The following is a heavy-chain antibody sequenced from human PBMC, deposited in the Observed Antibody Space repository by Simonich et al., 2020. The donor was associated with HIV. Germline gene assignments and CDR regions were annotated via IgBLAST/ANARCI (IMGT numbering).Heavy chain of an antibody. CDR1: GFTFSSYD. J-gene: IGHJ4*02. Sequence: VQLVESGGGLVQPGGSLRLSCAASGFTFSSYDMHWVRQAPGKGLEWVAVISYDGSNKYYADSVKGRFTISRDNSKNTLYLQMNSLRAEDTAVYYCAREYFYYFDYWGQGILVTVSS. CDR3: AREYFYYFDY. V-gene: IGHV3-30*07. CDR2: ISYDGSNK. D-gene: IGHD2-8*01.